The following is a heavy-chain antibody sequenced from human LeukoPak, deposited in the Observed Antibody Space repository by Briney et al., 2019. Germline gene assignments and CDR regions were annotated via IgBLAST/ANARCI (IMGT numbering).Heavy chain of an antibody. D-gene: IGHD2-15*01. CDR3: ARQEYCSGGSCYTWFDP. J-gene: IGHJ5*02. CDR1: GSSINNYW. CDR2: IYPADSDI. Sequence: GESLKISCKGSGSSINNYWIGWVRQLPGKGLEWMGIIYPADSDIRYSPSFQGQVTISADKSISTAYLQWSSLKASDTAMYYCARQEYCSGGSCYTWFDPWGQGTPVTVSS. V-gene: IGHV5-51*01.